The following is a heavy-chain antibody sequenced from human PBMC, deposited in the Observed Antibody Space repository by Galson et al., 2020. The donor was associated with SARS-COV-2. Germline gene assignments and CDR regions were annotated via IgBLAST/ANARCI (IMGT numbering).Heavy chain of an antibody. V-gene: IGHV4-59*02. CDR3: ARAHPSQWELLDYFDY. CDR1: GGSVSSYY. D-gene: IGHD1-26*01. J-gene: IGHJ4*02. Sequence: SQTLSLTCTVSGGSVSSYYWSWIRQSPGKGLEWIGYIYYSGSTYYNPSLKSRVTISVDTSKNQFSLRLSSAATADTAVYYCARAHPSQWELLDYFDYWGQGTLVTVSS. CDR2: IYYSGST.